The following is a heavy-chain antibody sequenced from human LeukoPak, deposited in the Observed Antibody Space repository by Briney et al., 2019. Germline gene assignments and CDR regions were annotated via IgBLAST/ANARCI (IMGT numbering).Heavy chain of an antibody. CDR3: ARLPDTAMDYYFDY. J-gene: IGHJ4*02. V-gene: IGHV4-59*08. CDR1: GGSISSYY. Sequence: PSETLSLTCTVSGGSISSYYWSWIRQPPGKGLEWIGYIYYSGSTNYNPSLKSRVTISVDTSKNQFSLKLSPVTAADTAVYYCARLPDTAMDYYFDYWGQGTLVTVSS. D-gene: IGHD5-18*01. CDR2: IYYSGST.